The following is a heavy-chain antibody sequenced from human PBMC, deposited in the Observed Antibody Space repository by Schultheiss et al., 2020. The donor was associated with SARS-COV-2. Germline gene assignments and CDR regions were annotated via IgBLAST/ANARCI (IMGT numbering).Heavy chain of an antibody. V-gene: IGHV3-33*08. J-gene: IGHJ3*02. Sequence: GGSLRLSCAASGFTFDDYAMHWVRQAPGKGLEWVAVIWYDGSNKYYADSVKGRFTISRDNSKNTLYLQMNSLRAEDTAVYYCARDRSTRWLQPRDAFDIWGQGTMVTVSS. CDR1: GFTFDDYA. CDR3: ARDRSTRWLQPRDAFDI. D-gene: IGHD5-24*01. CDR2: IWYDGSNK.